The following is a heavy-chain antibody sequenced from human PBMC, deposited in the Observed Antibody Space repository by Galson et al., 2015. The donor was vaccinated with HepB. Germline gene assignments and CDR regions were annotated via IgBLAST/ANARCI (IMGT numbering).Heavy chain of an antibody. J-gene: IGHJ5*02. CDR3: ARHRRPGDYYDSGWFDP. CDR1: GYSFTSYW. Sequence: QSGAEVKKPGESLRISCKGSGYSFTSYWISWVRQMPGKGLEWMGRIDPSDSYTNYSPSFQGHVTISADKSISTAYLQWSSLKASDTAMYYCARHRRPGDYYDSGWFDPWGQGTLVTVSS. V-gene: IGHV5-10-1*01. D-gene: IGHD3-22*01. CDR2: IDPSDSYT.